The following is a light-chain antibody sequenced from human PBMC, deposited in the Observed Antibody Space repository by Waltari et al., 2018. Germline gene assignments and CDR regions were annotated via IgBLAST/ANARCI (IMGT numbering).Light chain of an antibody. V-gene: IGKV3-15*01. J-gene: IGKJ1*01. CDR1: QSVSNN. CDR2: DTS. CDR3: QQYNNWPPWT. Sequence: ELVMTQSPATLSVSPGERATLSCRASQSVSNNLAWYQQKPGQAPRLLIYDTSTRATGIPARFSGSGSGTEFTLTISSLQSEDFAVYYCQQYNNWPPWTFGQGTKLEIK.